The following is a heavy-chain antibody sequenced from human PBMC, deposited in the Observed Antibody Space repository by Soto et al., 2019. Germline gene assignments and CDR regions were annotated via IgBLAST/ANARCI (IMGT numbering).Heavy chain of an antibody. Sequence: SETLSLTCTVSGGSISSSSYYWGWIRQPPGKGLEWIGSIYYSGSTYYNPSLKSRVTISVDTSKNQFSLKLSSVTAADTAVYYCARHCLGYGSGSFYYYYYMDVWGKGTTVTVSS. J-gene: IGHJ6*03. CDR2: IYYSGST. V-gene: IGHV4-39*01. CDR1: GGSISSSSYY. CDR3: ARHCLGYGSGSFYYYYYMDV. D-gene: IGHD3-10*01.